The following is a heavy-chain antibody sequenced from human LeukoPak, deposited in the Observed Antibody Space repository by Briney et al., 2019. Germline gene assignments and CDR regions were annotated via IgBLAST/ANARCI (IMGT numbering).Heavy chain of an antibody. D-gene: IGHD5-18*01. CDR2: INTDGSST. CDR3: ARDRQLWALWDFDY. J-gene: IGHJ4*02. CDR1: GFTFSSYW. V-gene: IGHV3-74*01. Sequence: GGSLRLSCAASGFTFSSYWIHWVRQAPGKGLVWVSRINTDGSSTSYADSVKGRFTISRDNAKNTLYLQMNSLRAEDTAVYYCARDRQLWALWDFDYWGQGTLVTVSS.